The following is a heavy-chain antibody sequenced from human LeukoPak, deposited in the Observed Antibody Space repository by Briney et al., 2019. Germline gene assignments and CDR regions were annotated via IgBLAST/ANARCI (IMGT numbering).Heavy chain of an antibody. J-gene: IGHJ4*02. D-gene: IGHD6-13*01. V-gene: IGHV3-11*01. CDR2: ISSSGSTI. CDR1: GFTFSDSY. Sequence: GGSLRLSCAASGFTFSDSYMSWIRQAPGKGLEWVSYISSSGSTIYYADSVKGRFTISRDNAKNSLYLQMNSLRAADTAVYYCARREAAAGAFDYWGQGTLVTVSS. CDR3: ARREAAAGAFDY.